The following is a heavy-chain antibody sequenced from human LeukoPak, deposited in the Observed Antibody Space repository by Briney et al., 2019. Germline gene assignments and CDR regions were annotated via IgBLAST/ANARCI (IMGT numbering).Heavy chain of an antibody. Sequence: SETLSLTCAVYGGSFSGYYWSWIRQPPGKGLEWIGEINHSGSTNYNPSLKSRVTISVDTSKIQFSLKLSSVTAADTAVYYCARVSGTNYYARRAYYYYGMDVWGQGTTVTVSS. J-gene: IGHJ6*02. CDR3: ARVSGTNYYARRAYYYYGMDV. CDR1: GGSFSGYY. CDR2: INHSGST. V-gene: IGHV4-34*01. D-gene: IGHD1-26*01.